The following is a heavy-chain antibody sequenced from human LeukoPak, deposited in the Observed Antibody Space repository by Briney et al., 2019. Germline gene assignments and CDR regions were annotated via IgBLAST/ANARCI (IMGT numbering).Heavy chain of an antibody. D-gene: IGHD1-26*01. CDR3: ARGGGAFDI. Sequence: SQPLSLTFAISGDSVSSNSTAWNLIRQSPSRGLEWLGRTYYRSKSYNDYAVSVKSRITINPEQLKNQFSLQLNSVPPEDTAAYYCARGGGAFDIWGQGAMVPVS. CDR1: GDSVSSNSTA. CDR2: TYYRSKSYN. J-gene: IGHJ3*02. V-gene: IGHV6-1*01.